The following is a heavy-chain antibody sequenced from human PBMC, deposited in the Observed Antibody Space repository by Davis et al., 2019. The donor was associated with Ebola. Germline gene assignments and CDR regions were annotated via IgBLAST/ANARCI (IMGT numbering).Heavy chain of an antibody. V-gene: IGHV3-23*01. CDR2: ISGSGGST. CDR1: GFTFSSYA. CDR3: ARGDDIVVVVAATLYYYYGMDV. J-gene: IGHJ6*02. D-gene: IGHD2-15*01. Sequence: GEFLKISCAASGFTFSSYAMSWVRQAPGKGLEWVSAISGSGGSTYYADSVKGRFTISRDNSKNTLYLQMNSLRAEDTAVYYCARGDDIVVVVAATLYYYYGMDVWGQGTTVTVSS.